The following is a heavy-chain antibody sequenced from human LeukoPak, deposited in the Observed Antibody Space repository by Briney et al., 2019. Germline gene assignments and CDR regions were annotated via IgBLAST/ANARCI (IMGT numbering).Heavy chain of an antibody. Sequence: GGSLRLSCAASGFTFSSYAMSWVRQAPGKGLEWVSAISGSGGGTYYADSVKGRFTISRDNSKNTLYLQMNSLRAEDTAVYYCAKECCSSTSCSGPLDYWGQGTLVTVSS. CDR3: AKECCSSTSCSGPLDY. J-gene: IGHJ4*02. CDR1: GFTFSSYA. V-gene: IGHV3-23*01. D-gene: IGHD2-2*01. CDR2: ISGSGGGT.